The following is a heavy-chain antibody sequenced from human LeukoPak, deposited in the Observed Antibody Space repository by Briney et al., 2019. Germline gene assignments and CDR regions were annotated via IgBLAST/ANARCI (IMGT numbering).Heavy chain of an antibody. V-gene: IGHV4-38-2*02. CDR3: ARDYGSGSFNYYYYMDV. Sequence: SETLSLTCTVSGYSISSGYYWGWIRQPPGKGPEWIGSIYHSGSTYYNPSLKSRVTISVDTSKNQFSLKLSSVTAADTAVYYCARDYGSGSFNYYYYMDVWGKGTTVTISS. D-gene: IGHD3-10*01. J-gene: IGHJ6*03. CDR1: GYSISSGYY. CDR2: IYHSGST.